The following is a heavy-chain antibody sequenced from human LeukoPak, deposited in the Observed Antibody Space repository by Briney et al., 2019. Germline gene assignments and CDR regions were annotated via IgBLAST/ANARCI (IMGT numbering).Heavy chain of an antibody. CDR2: IYYSGST. Sequence: KPSETLSLTCTVSGYSIRGGYYWGWIRQPPGKGLEWIGYIYYSGSTYYNPSLKSRVTISVDTSKNQFSLKLSSVTAADTAVYYCARNDYYDSSGEIDYWGQGTLVTVSS. CDR3: ARNDYYDSSGEIDY. D-gene: IGHD3-22*01. V-gene: IGHV4-38-2*02. J-gene: IGHJ4*02. CDR1: GYSIRGGYY.